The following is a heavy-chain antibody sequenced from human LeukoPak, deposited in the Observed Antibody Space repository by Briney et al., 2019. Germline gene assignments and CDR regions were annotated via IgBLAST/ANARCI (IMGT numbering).Heavy chain of an antibody. V-gene: IGHV4-59*12. CDR3: ARSGSSGYSYYFDY. Sequence: SETLSLTCTVSGGSISSYYWSWIRQPPGKGLEWIGYIYYSGSTNYNPSLKSRVTISVDTSKNQFSLKLSSVTAADTAVYYCARSGSSGYSYYFDYWGQGTLVTVSS. CDR2: IYYSGST. D-gene: IGHD3-22*01. CDR1: GGSISSYY. J-gene: IGHJ4*02.